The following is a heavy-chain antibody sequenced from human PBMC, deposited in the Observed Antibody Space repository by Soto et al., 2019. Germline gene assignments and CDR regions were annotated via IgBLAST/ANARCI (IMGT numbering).Heavy chain of an antibody. D-gene: IGHD3-22*01. CDR2: IYYSGST. CDR1: GGSISSGGYY. Sequence: PSETLSLTCTVSGGSISSGGYYWSWIRQHPGKGLEWIGYIYYSGSTYYNPSLKSRVTISVDTSKNQFSLKLSSVTAADTAVYYCARERYYYDSSGYYYSFGPDAFDIWGQGTMVTVSS. CDR3: ARERYYYDSSGYYYSFGPDAFDI. J-gene: IGHJ3*02. V-gene: IGHV4-31*03.